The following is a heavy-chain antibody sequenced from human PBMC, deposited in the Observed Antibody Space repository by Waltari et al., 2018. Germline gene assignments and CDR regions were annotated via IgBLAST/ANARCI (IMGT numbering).Heavy chain of an antibody. CDR3: ARVATKTYSSPVPGRPYYYGMDV. J-gene: IGHJ6*02. CDR2: INSDGSST. V-gene: IGHV3-74*01. D-gene: IGHD6-19*01. Sequence: EEQLVESGGGLAQPGASLRLSCAASGFTFSRYWMDWVGQAPGKGLVWVSRINSDGSSTTYADSVKGRFTISRDNAKNTLYVQMNRLRAEDTAVYYCARVATKTYSSPVPGRPYYYGMDVWGQGTTVTVSS. CDR1: GFTFSRYW.